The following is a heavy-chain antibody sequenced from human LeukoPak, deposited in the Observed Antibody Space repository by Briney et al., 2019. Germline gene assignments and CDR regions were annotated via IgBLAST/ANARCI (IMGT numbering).Heavy chain of an antibody. CDR2: ISGSGGRT. CDR1: GFTFSSYA. CDR3: AKDACGGSCYVFDY. Sequence: GGSLRLSCAASGFTFSSYAMSWVRQAPGKGLEWVSSISGSGGRTYNADSVKGRFTISRDNSKNTLYLQMNSLRAEDTAVYYCAKDACGGSCYVFDYWGQGTLVTASS. V-gene: IGHV3-23*01. D-gene: IGHD2-15*01. J-gene: IGHJ4*02.